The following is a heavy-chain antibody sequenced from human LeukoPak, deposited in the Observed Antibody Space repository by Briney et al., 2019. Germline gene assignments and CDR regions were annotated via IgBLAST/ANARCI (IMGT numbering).Heavy chain of an antibody. CDR3: ARATLYYFDY. CDR2: IYYSGST. J-gene: IGHJ4*02. D-gene: IGHD5-12*01. Sequence: PSETLSLTCTVSGGSISSYYWSWIRQPPGKGLEWIGYIYYSGSTNYNPSLKSRATISVDTSKNQFSLKLSSVTAADTAVYYCARATLYYFDYWGQGTLVTVSS. CDR1: GGSISSYY. V-gene: IGHV4-59*01.